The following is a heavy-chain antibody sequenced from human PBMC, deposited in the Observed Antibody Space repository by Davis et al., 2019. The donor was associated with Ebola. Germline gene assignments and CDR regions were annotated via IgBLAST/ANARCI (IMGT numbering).Heavy chain of an antibody. V-gene: IGHV1-69*13. CDR1: GYTFKNSA. CDR2: IIPVFRTA. Sequence: SVKVSCKASGYTFKNSAISWVRQAPGQGLEWMAGIIPVFRTANYAQKFQGRVTITADESTRTAYMELSGLRSEDTAVYYCAHLGPQRYCSGGGCHGYLDYWGQGTLVIVSS. J-gene: IGHJ4*02. CDR3: AHLGPQRYCSGGGCHGYLDY. D-gene: IGHD2-15*01.